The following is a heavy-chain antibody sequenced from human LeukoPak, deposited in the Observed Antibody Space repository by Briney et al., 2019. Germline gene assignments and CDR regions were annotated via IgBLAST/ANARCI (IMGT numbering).Heavy chain of an antibody. J-gene: IGHJ6*03. CDR2: ISAYNGNT. Sequence: ASVKVSCKASGYTFTSYGISWVRQAPGQGLEWMGWISAYNGNTNYAQKLQGRVTMTTDTSTSTAYMELRSLRSDDTAVYYCARTYCSSTSCHGYYYMDVWGKGTTVTVSS. D-gene: IGHD2-2*01. CDR1: GYTFTSYG. CDR3: ARTYCSSTSCHGYYYMDV. V-gene: IGHV1-18*01.